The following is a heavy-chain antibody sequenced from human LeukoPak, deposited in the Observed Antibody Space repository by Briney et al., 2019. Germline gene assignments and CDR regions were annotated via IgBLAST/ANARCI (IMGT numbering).Heavy chain of an antibody. Sequence: ASVKVSCKASGYTFTSYHMHWVRQAPGQGLEWMGIINPSGGSTSYAQKSQGRVTMTRDTSTSTVYMELSSLRSEDTAVYYCARARRIVLMVYATDYWYFDLWGCGTLVTVSS. D-gene: IGHD2-8*01. J-gene: IGHJ2*01. CDR3: ARARRIVLMVYATDYWYFDL. CDR2: INPSGGST. CDR1: GYTFTSYH. V-gene: IGHV1-46*01.